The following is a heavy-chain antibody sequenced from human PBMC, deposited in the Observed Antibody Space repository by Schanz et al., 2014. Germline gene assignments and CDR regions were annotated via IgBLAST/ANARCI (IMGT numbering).Heavy chain of an antibody. V-gene: IGHV3-30*02. J-gene: IGHJ4*02. Sequence: QVQLVESGGGVVQPGGSLRLSCAASGFTFSSYGMHLVRQAPGKGLEWVTFIRFDGSDKYYADSVKGRFSVSRDNSKNTLYLQMNSLKTEDTAVYYCTDGSARWGQGTLVTVSS. D-gene: IGHD3-22*01. CDR2: IRFDGSDK. CDR3: TDGSAR. CDR1: GFTFSSYG.